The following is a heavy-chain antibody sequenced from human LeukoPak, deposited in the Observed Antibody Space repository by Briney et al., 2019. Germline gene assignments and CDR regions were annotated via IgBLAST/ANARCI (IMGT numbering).Heavy chain of an antibody. D-gene: IGHD3-3*01. J-gene: IGHJ3*02. CDR1: GFSFSSYW. Sequence: GESLRLSCAASGFSFSSYWMSWVRQAPGKGLEWVANIKQDGSEKYYVDSVKGRFTISRDNAKNSLYLQMNSLRAEDTAVYYCARASPQYDFWSGSLMDAFDIWGQGTMVTVSS. CDR2: IKQDGSEK. CDR3: ARASPQYDFWSGSLMDAFDI. V-gene: IGHV3-7*01.